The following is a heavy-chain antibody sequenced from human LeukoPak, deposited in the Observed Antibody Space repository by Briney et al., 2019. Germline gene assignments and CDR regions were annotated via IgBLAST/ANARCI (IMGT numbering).Heavy chain of an antibody. CDR3: ARALEGGWYYFQY. J-gene: IGHJ4*02. CDR2: ISSSSSTI. V-gene: IGHV3-48*01. D-gene: IGHD6-19*01. Sequence: GGSLRLSCAASGLTLTSYNMKWVRQAPGKGLEWVSYISSSSSTIYYANSVKGRFTVSRDNAKNSLYLQMNSLRAEDTAVYYCARALEGGWYYFQYWGQGTLVTVSS. CDR1: GLTLTSYN.